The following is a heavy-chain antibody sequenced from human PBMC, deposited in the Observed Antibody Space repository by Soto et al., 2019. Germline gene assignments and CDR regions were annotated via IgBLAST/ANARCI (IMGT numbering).Heavy chain of an antibody. CDR1: GYTFTSYV. CDR2: ISVYNGNT. D-gene: IGHD3-10*01. Sequence: ASVKVSCKASGYTFTSYVISWVRQAPGQGLEWMGWISVYNGNTNYAQKLQGRVTMTTDTSTSTAYMELRSLRSDDTAVYYCASWRFGEFLYYFAYWGRGTLVTVSS. CDR3: ASWRFGEFLYYFAY. J-gene: IGHJ4*02. V-gene: IGHV1-18*01.